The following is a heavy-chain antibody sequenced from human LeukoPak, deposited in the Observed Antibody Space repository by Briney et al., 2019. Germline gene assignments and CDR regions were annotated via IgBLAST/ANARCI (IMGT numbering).Heavy chain of an antibody. V-gene: IGHV4-59*01. CDR2: IYYSGST. Sequence: PSETLSLTCTVSGGSISSYYWSWIRQPPGKGLEWIGYIYYSGSTNYNPSLKSRVTILVDTSKNQFSLKLSSVTAADTAVYYCARDQSSGSYYHDAFDIWGQGTMVTVSS. J-gene: IGHJ3*02. CDR3: ARDQSSGSYYHDAFDI. CDR1: GGSISSYY. D-gene: IGHD1-26*01.